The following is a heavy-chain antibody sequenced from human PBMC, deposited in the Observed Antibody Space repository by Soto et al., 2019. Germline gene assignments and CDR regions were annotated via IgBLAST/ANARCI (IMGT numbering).Heavy chain of an antibody. Sequence: PSETLSLTCTVSGGSISSYYWSWIRQPPGKELEWIGYIYYSGSTNYNPSLKSRVTISVDTSKNQFSLELSSVTAADTAVYYCARDRARTTSSSSPPYMDVWGKGTTVTVSS. CDR3: ARDRARTTSSSSPPYMDV. D-gene: IGHD6-6*01. J-gene: IGHJ6*03. CDR2: IYYSGST. CDR1: GGSISSYY. V-gene: IGHV4-59*01.